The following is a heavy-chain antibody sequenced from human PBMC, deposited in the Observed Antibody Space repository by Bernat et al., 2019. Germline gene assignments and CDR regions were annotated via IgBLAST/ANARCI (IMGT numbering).Heavy chain of an antibody. J-gene: IGHJ6*03. CDR2: ISWNSGSI. Sequence: EVQLVESGGGLVQPGRSLRLSCAASGFTFDDYAMHWVRQAPGKGLEWVSGISWNSGSIGYADSVKSRFTISRDNAKNSLYLQMNSLRAEDTALYYCAKTVGYYYYMDVWGKGTTVTVSS. D-gene: IGHD4-23*01. CDR3: AKTVGYYYYMDV. V-gene: IGHV3-9*01. CDR1: GFTFDDYA.